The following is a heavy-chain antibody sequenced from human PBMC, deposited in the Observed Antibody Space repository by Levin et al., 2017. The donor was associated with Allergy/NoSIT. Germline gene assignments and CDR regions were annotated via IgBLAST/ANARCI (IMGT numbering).Heavy chain of an antibody. V-gene: IGHV1-69*13. CDR1: GGTFSSYA. D-gene: IGHD3-9*01. CDR2: IIPIFGTA. J-gene: IGHJ4*02. Sequence: GASVKVSCKASGGTFSSYAISWVRQAPGQGLEWMGGIIPIFGTANYAQKFQGRVTITADESTSTAYMELSSLRSEDTAVYYCATYYDILTGYSPFDYWGQGTLVTVSS. CDR3: ATYYDILTGYSPFDY.